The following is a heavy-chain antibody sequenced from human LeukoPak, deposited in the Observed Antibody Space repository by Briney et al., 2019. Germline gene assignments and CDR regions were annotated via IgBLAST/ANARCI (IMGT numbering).Heavy chain of an antibody. CDR3: ARAIVFSGSPTGIDY. V-gene: IGHV1-18*01. Sequence: GASVKVSCKASGYTFTSYGISWVRQAPGQGLEWMGWISAYNGNTNYAQKLQGRVNMTTDTSTSTAYMELRSLRSDDTAVYYCARAIVFSGSPTGIDYWGQGTLVTVSS. J-gene: IGHJ4*02. D-gene: IGHD1-26*01. CDR1: GYTFTSYG. CDR2: ISAYNGNT.